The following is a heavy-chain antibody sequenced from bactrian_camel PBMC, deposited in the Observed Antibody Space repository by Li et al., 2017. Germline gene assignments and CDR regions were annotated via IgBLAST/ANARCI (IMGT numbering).Heavy chain of an antibody. V-gene: IGHV3S40*01. CDR3: AASGGQLGRWCYEFPVNWVSWLYN. CDR1: GFTDSRKF. J-gene: IGHJ4*01. CDR2: ISPADGTT. D-gene: IGHD3*01. Sequence: VQLVESGGGSVQAGGSLRLSCAVSGFTDSRKFVAWYRQAPGKEREGVARISPADGTTACADSVKGRFTISQDLGKNTVVLQMNSLKPEDTAMYHCAASGGQLGRWCYEFPVNWVSWLYNWGQGTQVTVS.